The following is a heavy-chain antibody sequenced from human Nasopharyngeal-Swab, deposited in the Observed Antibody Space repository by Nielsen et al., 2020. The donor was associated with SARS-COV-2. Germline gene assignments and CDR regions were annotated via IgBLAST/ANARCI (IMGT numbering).Heavy chain of an antibody. J-gene: IGHJ4*02. D-gene: IGHD1-26*01. CDR2: IYPGDSET. CDR1: GYRFTSYW. Sequence: GESLKISCKGSGYRFTSYWIGWVRQMPGKGLEWMGLIYPGDSETRYSPSFQGQVTITADKSISTANLQWSSLKASDTAVYYCARPLWSYADHFDYWGQGTLVTVSS. CDR3: ARPLWSYADHFDY. V-gene: IGHV5-51*01.